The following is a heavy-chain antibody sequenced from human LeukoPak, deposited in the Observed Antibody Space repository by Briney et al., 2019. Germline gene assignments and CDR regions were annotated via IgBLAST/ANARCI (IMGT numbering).Heavy chain of an antibody. Sequence: GGSLRLSCVASGFTFSSNGMHWVRQAPGKGLEWVSAISGSGGSTYYADSVKGRFTISRDNSKNTLYLQMNSLRAEDTAVYYCAKDPIIDLHHDWGQGTLVTVSS. V-gene: IGHV3-23*01. CDR3: AKDPIIDLHHD. CDR2: ISGSGGST. D-gene: IGHD3-9*01. J-gene: IGHJ4*02. CDR1: GFTFSSNG.